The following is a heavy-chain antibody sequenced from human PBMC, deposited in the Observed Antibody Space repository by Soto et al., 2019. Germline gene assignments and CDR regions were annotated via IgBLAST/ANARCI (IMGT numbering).Heavy chain of an antibody. V-gene: IGHV1-24*01. D-gene: IGHD1-1*01. CDR1: GYTLTELS. Sequence: ASVKVSCKVSGYTLTELSIHWVRQARGKGLEWMGGFDPEDGEIVYAQNFQGRVTMTEDTSTDTAYMELSSLRSEDTAVYYCATDQSTTYYYYYGMDVWGQGTTVTVSS. CDR2: FDPEDGEI. CDR3: ATDQSTTYYYYYGMDV. J-gene: IGHJ6*02.